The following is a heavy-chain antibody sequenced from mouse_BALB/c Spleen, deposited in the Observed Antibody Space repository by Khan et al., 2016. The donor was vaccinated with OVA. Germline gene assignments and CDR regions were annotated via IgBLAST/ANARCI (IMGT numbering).Heavy chain of an antibody. J-gene: IGHJ4*01. CDR3: AKDPPYYGMDY. CDR2: IWAGGSK. Sequence: VQLKQSGPGLVAPSQSLSITCTVSGFSLTDYAVSWIRQPPGKGLEWLGEIWAGGSKYYNSVLKSRLSISKDNSKSQVFLKVNSLPTDDTAMYYCAKDPPYYGMDYWGQGTSVTVSS. V-gene: IGHV2-6-5*01. CDR1: GFSLTDYA.